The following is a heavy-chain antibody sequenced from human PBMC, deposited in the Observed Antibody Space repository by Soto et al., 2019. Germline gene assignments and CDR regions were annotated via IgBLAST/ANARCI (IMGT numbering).Heavy chain of an antibody. CDR1: GGSISSGGYS. J-gene: IGHJ4*02. Sequence: PSETLSLTCAVSGGSISSGGYSWSWIRQPPGKGLEWIGYIYHSGSTYYNPSLKSRVTISVDRSKNQFSLRLNSVTAADTAVYYCARELSGSDFDYWGQGTLVTVSS. D-gene: IGHD3-10*01. CDR2: IYHSGST. V-gene: IGHV4-30-2*01. CDR3: ARELSGSDFDY.